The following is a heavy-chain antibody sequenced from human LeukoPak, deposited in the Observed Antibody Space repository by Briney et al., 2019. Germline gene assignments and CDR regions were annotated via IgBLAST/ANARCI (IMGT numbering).Heavy chain of an antibody. Sequence: ASVKVSCKASGYTFTIYGISWVRQAPGQGLERMGWISAYNGNTNYAQKRQGRVTMTKDTSTSTDYMELRSLGSDDTAVYYCARGVNGYSSGWYADYWGQGTLVTVSS. V-gene: IGHV1-18*01. CDR2: ISAYNGNT. D-gene: IGHD6-19*01. CDR3: ARGVNGYSSGWYADY. J-gene: IGHJ4*02. CDR1: GYTFTIYG.